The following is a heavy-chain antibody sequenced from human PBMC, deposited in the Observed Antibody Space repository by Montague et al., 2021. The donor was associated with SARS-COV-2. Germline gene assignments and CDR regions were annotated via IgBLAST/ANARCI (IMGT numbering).Heavy chain of an antibody. CDR2: IYSGGSST. Sequence: SLRLSCAASGFTFSSYAMSWVHQAPGKGLEWVSVIYSGGSSTFYADSVKGRFTISRDKSKNTLYLQMNSLRAEDTAVYYCAKSSGSYGDYLDYWGQGTLVTVSS. CDR3: AKSSGSYGDYLDY. V-gene: IGHV3-23*03. J-gene: IGHJ4*02. CDR1: GFTFSSYA. D-gene: IGHD1-26*01.